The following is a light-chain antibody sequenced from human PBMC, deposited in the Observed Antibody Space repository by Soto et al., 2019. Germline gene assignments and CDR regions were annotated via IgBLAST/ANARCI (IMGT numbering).Light chain of an antibody. CDR2: GAS. Sequence: DIQMTQSPSSLSASVGDRVTITCRASQSVTTYLNWYQQKPGKAPKLLIYGASSLQIGVPSRFSGSGSGTHFTLTISSLQLEDFATYCCQQNLRTFGQGTRVEI. V-gene: IGKV1-39*01. CDR3: QQNLRT. J-gene: IGKJ1*01. CDR1: QSVTTY.